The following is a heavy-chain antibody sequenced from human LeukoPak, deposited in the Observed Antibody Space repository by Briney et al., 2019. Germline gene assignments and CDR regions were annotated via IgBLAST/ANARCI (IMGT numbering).Heavy chain of an antibody. CDR2: IYHSGST. CDR1: GGSISSGGYY. Sequence: SQTLSLTCTVSGGSISSGGYYWSWIRQPPGKGLEWIGYIYHSGSTYYNPSLKSRVTISVDRSKNQFSLKLSSVTAADTAVYYCARFSPRAMGNYLDFWGQGTLVTVSS. V-gene: IGHV4-30-2*01. D-gene: IGHD7-27*01. J-gene: IGHJ4*02. CDR3: ARFSPRAMGNYLDF.